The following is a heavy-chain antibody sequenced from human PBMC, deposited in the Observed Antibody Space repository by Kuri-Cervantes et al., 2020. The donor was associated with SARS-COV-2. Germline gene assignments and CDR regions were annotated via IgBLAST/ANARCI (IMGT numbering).Heavy chain of an antibody. V-gene: IGHV4-59*01. CDR1: GGTISSYY. CDR3: ARVRSTTAGWFDS. Sequence: SETLSLTCTVSGGTISSYYWSWIRQPPGKGLEWIGCIHYSGSPNYNPSLKSRVTISLDTSKNQFSLKLSSVTAADTAVYYCARVRSTTAGWFDSWGQGTLVTVSS. CDR2: IHYSGSP. D-gene: IGHD2/OR15-2a*01. J-gene: IGHJ5*01.